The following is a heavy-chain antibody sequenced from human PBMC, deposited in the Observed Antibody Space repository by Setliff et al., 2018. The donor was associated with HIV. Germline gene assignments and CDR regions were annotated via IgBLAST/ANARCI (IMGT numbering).Heavy chain of an antibody. CDR1: GGAFSRNA. Sequence: GASVKVSCKTSGGAFSRNAINWVRQAPGQGLEWLGGIIPLFGMRNVAPKFQDRVTITADKSTSTAYMELSSLRSEDTAVYYCARDLVMSGYSSGYYYRTEYYFDYWGQGTLVTVSS. D-gene: IGHD3-22*01. CDR3: ARDLVMSGYSSGYYYRTEYYFDY. J-gene: IGHJ4*02. CDR2: IIPLFGMR. V-gene: IGHV1-69*10.